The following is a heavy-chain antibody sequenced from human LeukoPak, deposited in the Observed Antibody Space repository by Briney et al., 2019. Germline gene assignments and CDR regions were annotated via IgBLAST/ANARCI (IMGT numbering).Heavy chain of an antibody. Sequence: ASVTVSCKASGYTFTGYYMHWVRQAPGQGLEWMGWINHNSGGTNYAQKFQGRVTMTRDTSISTAYMELSRLRSDDTAVYYCARDCGGDCSGAFDIWGQGTMVTVSS. V-gene: IGHV1-2*02. J-gene: IGHJ3*02. CDR1: GYTFTGYY. D-gene: IGHD2-21*02. CDR2: INHNSGGT. CDR3: ARDCGGDCSGAFDI.